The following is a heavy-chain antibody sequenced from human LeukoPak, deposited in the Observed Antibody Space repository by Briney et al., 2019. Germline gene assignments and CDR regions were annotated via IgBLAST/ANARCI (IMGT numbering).Heavy chain of an antibody. CDR2: VNEDGSFT. J-gene: IGHJ4*02. Sequence: PGGSLRLSCAASGFTFSSYWMHWVRQAPGKGLVWVSRVNEDGSFTTYADSVKGRFTISRDNAKNTLYLQMNSLRVEDTAVYYCLRDLNWSLDQWGQGTLVTVSS. CDR1: GFTFSSYW. CDR3: LRDLNWSLDQ. D-gene: IGHD1-20*01. V-gene: IGHV3-74*03.